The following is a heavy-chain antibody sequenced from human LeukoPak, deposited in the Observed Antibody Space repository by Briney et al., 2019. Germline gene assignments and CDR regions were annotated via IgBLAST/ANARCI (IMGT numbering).Heavy chain of an antibody. CDR1: GLTVSSNY. CDR2: IYSGGST. CDR3: ARAPVYYYMDV. Sequence: GGSLRLSCAASGLTVSSNYMSWVRQAPGKGLEWVSVIYSGGSTYYADSVKGRFTISRDNSKNTLYLQMNSLRAEDTAVYYCARAPVYYYMDVWGKGTTVTVSS. J-gene: IGHJ6*03. V-gene: IGHV3-53*01.